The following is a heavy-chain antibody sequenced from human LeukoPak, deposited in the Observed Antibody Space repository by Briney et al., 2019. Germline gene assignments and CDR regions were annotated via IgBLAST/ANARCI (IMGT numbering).Heavy chain of an antibody. CDR2: INHSGST. J-gene: IGHJ4*02. V-gene: IGHV4-34*01. CDR3: ARGPSSSWYPRFDY. D-gene: IGHD6-13*01. CDR1: GGSFSGYY. Sequence: SETLSLTCAVYGGSFSGYYWGWIRQPPGKGLEWIGEINHSGSTNYNPSLKSRVTISVDTSKNQFSLKLSSVTAADTAVYYCARGPSSSWYPRFDYWGQGTLVTVSS.